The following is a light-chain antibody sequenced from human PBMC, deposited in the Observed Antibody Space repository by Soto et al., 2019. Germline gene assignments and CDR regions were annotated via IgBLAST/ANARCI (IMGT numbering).Light chain of an antibody. CDR2: EVS. J-gene: IGLJ1*01. CDR1: SSDVGGYNY. Sequence: SALPKPASVYGFHGQSITITRNRTSSDVGGYNYVSWYQQHPGKAPKLMIYEVSKRPSGVSNRFSGSKSGNTASLTISGLQAEDEADYYCCSYAGSSYVFGTGTKVTVL. V-gene: IGLV2-23*02. CDR3: CSYAGSSYV.